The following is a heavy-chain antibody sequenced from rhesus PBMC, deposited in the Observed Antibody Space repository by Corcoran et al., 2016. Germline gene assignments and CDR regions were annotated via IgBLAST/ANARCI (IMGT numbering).Heavy chain of an antibody. CDR2: KRNKANRYTT. D-gene: IGHD4-23*01. CDR1: GFTFSNYY. J-gene: IGHJ4*01. CDR3: TDEYSEH. Sequence: EVQLVESGGGLGQPGGSLRLSCAASGFTFSNYYIHWIRQAQGKGLEWVGLKRNKANRYTTEYSTAVKCRFTISRDDSKNTLYLQMSSLKTEDTALYYCTDEYSEHWGQGVLVTVSS. V-gene: IGHV3-13*01.